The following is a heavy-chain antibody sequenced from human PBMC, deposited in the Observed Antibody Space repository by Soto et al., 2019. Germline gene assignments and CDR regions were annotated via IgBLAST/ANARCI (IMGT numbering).Heavy chain of an antibody. CDR3: ARSKAPDDAGYYVPSYYYYSYGMDV. Sequence: QVQLQQWGAGLLKPSETLSLTCAVYGGSFSGYYWSWIRQPPGKGLEWIGEINHSGSTNYNPSLKSRVTISVDTSKNQFSLKLSSVTGADTAVYYCARSKAPDDAGYYVPSYYYYSYGMDVWGQGTTVTVSS. J-gene: IGHJ6*02. D-gene: IGHD3-9*01. V-gene: IGHV4-34*01. CDR2: INHSGST. CDR1: GGSFSGYY.